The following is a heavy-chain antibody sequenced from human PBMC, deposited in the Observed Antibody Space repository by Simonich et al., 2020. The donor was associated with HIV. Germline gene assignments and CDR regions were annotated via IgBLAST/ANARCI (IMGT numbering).Heavy chain of an antibody. D-gene: IGHD6-13*01. CDR1: GYSISSGYY. CDR2: IYYTGIT. J-gene: IGHJ4*02. Sequence: QVQLQESGPGLVKPSETLSLTCAVSGYSISSGYYWGWIRQPPGKGLEWIGNIYYTGITNYNPSLKSRFTISVDTSKNQFSLNLTSVTAADTAVYYCARGLFLSSWAPFHYWGQGTLVTVSS. CDR3: ARGLFLSSWAPFHY. V-gene: IGHV4-38-2*01.